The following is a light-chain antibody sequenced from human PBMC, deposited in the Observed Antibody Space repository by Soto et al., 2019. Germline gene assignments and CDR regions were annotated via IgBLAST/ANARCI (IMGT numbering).Light chain of an antibody. CDR2: KAS. J-gene: IGKJ1*01. V-gene: IGKV1-5*03. Sequence: GDRVTITCRASQRIDNWLAWYQQKPGKAPNLLIFKASRLESGVPSRFSGSGSGTEFTLTISSLQPDDFVTYYCQQYNSYPRTFGQGTKVEIK. CDR1: QRIDNW. CDR3: QQYNSYPRT.